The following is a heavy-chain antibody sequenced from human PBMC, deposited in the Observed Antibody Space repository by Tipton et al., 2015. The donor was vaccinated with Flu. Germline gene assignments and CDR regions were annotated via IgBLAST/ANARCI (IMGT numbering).Heavy chain of an antibody. J-gene: IGHJ4*02. D-gene: IGHD3-3*01. CDR1: SGSIRSTNYF. Sequence: TLSLTCTVSSGSIRSTNYFCAWIRQPPGKGLELIGSIYPSGTTYYNPSLKSRVTISVDTSKSQFSLKLSSVTAADTAVYYCARASGVLEWLSWTFDYWGQGTLVTVSS. V-gene: IGHV4-39*07. CDR3: ARASGVLEWLSWTFDY. CDR2: IYPSGTT.